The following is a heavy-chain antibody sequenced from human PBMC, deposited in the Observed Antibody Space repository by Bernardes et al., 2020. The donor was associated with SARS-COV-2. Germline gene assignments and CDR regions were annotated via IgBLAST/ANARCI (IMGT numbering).Heavy chain of an antibody. V-gene: IGHV1-2*04. J-gene: IGHJ4*02. CDR2: INPNSGGT. Sequence: ASVKVSCKASGYTFTGYYMHWVRQAPGQGLEWMGWINPNSGGTNYAQKFQGWVTMTRDTSISTAYMELSRLRSDDTAVYYCARSNYDSSGYPYLFDYWGQGTLVTVSS. CDR1: GYTFTGYY. CDR3: ARSNYDSSGYPYLFDY. D-gene: IGHD3-22*01.